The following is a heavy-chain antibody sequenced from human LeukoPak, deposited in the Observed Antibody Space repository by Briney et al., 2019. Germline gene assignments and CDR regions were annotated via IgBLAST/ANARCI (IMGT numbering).Heavy chain of an antibody. CDR1: GGSITSGGYF. CDR2: IYYSGNT. CDR3: ARVGGDAFDI. J-gene: IGHJ3*02. Sequence: KSSQTLSLTCTVSGGSITSGGYFWSWVRQHPGKGLEWIGYIYYSGNTYHNPFLKSRVSLSVATSKNQVSLKLSYVTVADTAVYYCARVGGDAFDIWGQGTMVTVSS. V-gene: IGHV4-31*03.